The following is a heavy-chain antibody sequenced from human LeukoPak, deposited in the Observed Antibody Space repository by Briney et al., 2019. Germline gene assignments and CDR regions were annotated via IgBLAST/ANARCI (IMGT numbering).Heavy chain of an antibody. Sequence: GGSLRLSCAASGFTFSSYSMNRVRQAPGKGLEWVSSISSSSSYIYYADSVKGRFTISRDNAKNSLYLQMNSLRAEDTAVYYCAREGYCSSTSCPKGFDYWGQGTLVTVSS. J-gene: IGHJ4*02. D-gene: IGHD2-2*01. V-gene: IGHV3-21*01. CDR2: ISSSSSYI. CDR1: GFTFSSYS. CDR3: AREGYCSSTSCPKGFDY.